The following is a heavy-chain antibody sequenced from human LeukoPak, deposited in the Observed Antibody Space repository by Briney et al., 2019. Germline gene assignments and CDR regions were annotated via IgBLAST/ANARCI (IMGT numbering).Heavy chain of an antibody. CDR3: ARGNYGRFDP. CDR2: ISSSSSYI. V-gene: IGHV3-21*01. Sequence: GGSLRLSCAASGFTFSSYSMNWVRQAPGKGLEWVSSISSSSSYIYYADSAKGRFTISRDNAKNTLYLQMSSLRAEDTAMYYCARGNYGRFDPWGQGTLVTVSS. D-gene: IGHD1-7*01. J-gene: IGHJ5*02. CDR1: GFTFSSYS.